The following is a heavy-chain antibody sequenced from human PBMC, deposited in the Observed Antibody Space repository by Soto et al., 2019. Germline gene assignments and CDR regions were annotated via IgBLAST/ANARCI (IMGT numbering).Heavy chain of an antibody. CDR3: GRKSQGSVTVTGNWYFDL. V-gene: IGHV3-23*01. J-gene: IGHJ2*01. D-gene: IGHD4-17*01. Sequence: EVQLLESGGGLLQPGGSLRLSWAASGFTFGGYAMNWVRQAPGKGLGWVSGISGGGDTTFYTDSVKGRFTISRDNSGNTLYLQMNSLRAEDTAVYFCGRKSQGSVTVTGNWYFDLWGRGTLVTGSS. CDR1: GFTFGGYA. CDR2: ISGGGDTT.